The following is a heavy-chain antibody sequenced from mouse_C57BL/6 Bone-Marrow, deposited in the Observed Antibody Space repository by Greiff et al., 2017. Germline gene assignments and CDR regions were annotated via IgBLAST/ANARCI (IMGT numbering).Heavy chain of an antibody. CDR2: IFPGSGST. D-gene: IGHD1-1*01. CDR3: ARMVKGSSYFDY. J-gene: IGHJ2*01. V-gene: IGHV1-56*01. CDR1: GYTFTSHW. Sequence: VQLQQSGAELVRPGASVKISCKAPGYTFTSHWMQWVRQRPGQGLEWIGEIFPGSGSTYYNEKLKGKATLTVDTSSSTAYMQLSSLTSEDSAVYFCARMVKGSSYFDYWGQGTTLTVSS.